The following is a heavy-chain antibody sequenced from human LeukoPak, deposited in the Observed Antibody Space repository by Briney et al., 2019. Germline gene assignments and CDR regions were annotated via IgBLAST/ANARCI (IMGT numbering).Heavy chain of an antibody. J-gene: IGHJ4*02. CDR3: ARGLSSGWYGDY. D-gene: IGHD6-19*01. CDR1: GFTFSSYS. V-gene: IGHV3-48*01. Sequence: GGSLRLSCAASGFTFSSYSMNWVRQAPGKGLEWVSYIGISSSTIDYADSVKGRFTISRDNAKNSLYLQMNSLRAEDTAVYYCARGLSSGWYGDYWGQGTLVTVSS. CDR2: IGISSSTI.